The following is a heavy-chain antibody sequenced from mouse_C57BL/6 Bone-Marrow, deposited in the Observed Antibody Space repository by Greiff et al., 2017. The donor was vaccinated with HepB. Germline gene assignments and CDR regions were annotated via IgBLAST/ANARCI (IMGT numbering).Heavy chain of an antibody. CDR1: GFTFSDYG. V-gene: IGHV5-17*01. CDR2: ISSGSSTI. CDR3: ARARDYDGLAY. D-gene: IGHD2-4*01. J-gene: IGHJ3*01. Sequence: EVKLMESGGGLVKPGGSLKLSCAASGFTFSDYGMHWVRQAPEKGLEWVAYISSGSSTIYYADTVKGRFTISRDNAKNTLFLQMTSLRSEDTAMYYCARARDYDGLAYWGQGTLVTVSA.